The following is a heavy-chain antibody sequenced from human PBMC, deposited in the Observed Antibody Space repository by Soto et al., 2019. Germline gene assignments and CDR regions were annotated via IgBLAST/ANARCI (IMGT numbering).Heavy chain of an antibody. CDR1: GGSITEFSNS. D-gene: IGHD6-6*01. J-gene: IGHJ3*01. V-gene: IGHV4-39*01. CDR3: ASGSSSYNGAFHV. Sequence: HLQLRESGPGLVKPSETLSLTCNVSGGSITEFSNSWVWVRQPPGKGLEWIATVYLSGATYYNPSLKSRITTSVEASTNQFSLRLASVTAADMAVFFCASGSSSYNGAFHVWGQGTLVTVSS. CDR2: VYLSGAT.